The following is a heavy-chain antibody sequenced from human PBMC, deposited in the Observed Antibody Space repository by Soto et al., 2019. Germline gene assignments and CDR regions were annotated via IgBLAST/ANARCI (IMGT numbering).Heavy chain of an antibody. D-gene: IGHD3-16*01. CDR2: IMSDGSGT. J-gene: IGHJ6*02. V-gene: IGHV3-74*01. Sequence: VQLVESGGGLVQPGGSLRLSCAASGFTFSSYWMHWVRQGPGEGLVWVSRIMSDGSGTTYADSVKGRFTISRDNAKNTLYLQMNSLRAEDTAVYHGARSRGSGGVEYNMDVWGQGTTVTVSS. CDR1: GFTFSSYW. CDR3: ARSRGSGGVEYNMDV.